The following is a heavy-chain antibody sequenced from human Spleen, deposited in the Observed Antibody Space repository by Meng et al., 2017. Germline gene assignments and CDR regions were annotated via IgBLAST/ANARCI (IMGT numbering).Heavy chain of an antibody. CDR3: ARYNSGLDY. CDR1: GFTFSGYG. Sequence: GESLKISCAASGFTFSGYGMHWVRQAPGKGLEWVAVIRYDGSNKYYADSVKGRFTISRDNSKNTLYLQINSLSAEDTAVYYCARYNSGLDYWGQGTLVTVSS. J-gene: IGHJ4*02. CDR2: IRYDGSNK. D-gene: IGHD6-19*01. V-gene: IGHV3-33*01.